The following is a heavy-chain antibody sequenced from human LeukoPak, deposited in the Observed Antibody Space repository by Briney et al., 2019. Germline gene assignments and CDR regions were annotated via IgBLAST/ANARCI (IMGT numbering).Heavy chain of an antibody. CDR2: INHSGTT. D-gene: IGHD6-6*01. CDR3: ARAAGPRVVPFY. Sequence: SETLSLTCAVYDGSLSGYYWTWIRQPPGKGLEWIGEINHSGTTNYNPSLKSRVTISVDTSKNQFSLKLTSVTAADTAVYFCARAAGPRVVPFYWGQGTLVTVSS. CDR1: DGSLSGYY. J-gene: IGHJ4*02. V-gene: IGHV4-34*01.